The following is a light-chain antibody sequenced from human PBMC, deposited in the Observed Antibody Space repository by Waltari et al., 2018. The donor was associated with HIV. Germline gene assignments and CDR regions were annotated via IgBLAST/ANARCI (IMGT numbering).Light chain of an antibody. CDR2: AAS. Sequence: DIQMTQSPSSLSASLGDRVTITCRAVQGIRKDLGWYQQEPGKAPKRLIYAASSLQSGGPLRFSGSGSGTEFTLTIRSLQPEDFATYYCLEHNSYPWTLGQGTKVEIK. CDR3: LEHNSYPWT. CDR1: QGIRKD. J-gene: IGKJ1*01. V-gene: IGKV1-17*01.